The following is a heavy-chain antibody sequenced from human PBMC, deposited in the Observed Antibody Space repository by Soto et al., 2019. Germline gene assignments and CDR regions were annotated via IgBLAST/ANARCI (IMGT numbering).Heavy chain of an antibody. CDR3: VRMVAAAGSNWFDP. CDR2: IGTAGDT. J-gene: IGHJ5*02. Sequence: PGGSLRLSCAASGFTFSSYAMYWVRQATGKGLEWVSAIGTAGDTYYSGSVKGRFIISRENAKNSLYLQVNSLRAGDTAVYYCVRMVAAAGSNWFDPWGQGTLVTVSS. D-gene: IGHD6-13*01. CDR1: GFTFSSYA. V-gene: IGHV3-13*04.